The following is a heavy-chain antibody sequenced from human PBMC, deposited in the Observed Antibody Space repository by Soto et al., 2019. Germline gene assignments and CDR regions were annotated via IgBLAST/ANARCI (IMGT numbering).Heavy chain of an antibody. CDR1: GFTFGDYA. J-gene: IGHJ6*02. Sequence: PGGSLRLSCTASGFTFGDYAMSWFRQAPGKGLEWVGFIRSKAYGGTTEYAASVKGRFTISRDDSKSIAYLQMNSLKTEDTAVYYCTRESADPWVATIDYYYYGMDVWGQGTTVTVSS. CDR2: IRSKAYGGTT. V-gene: IGHV3-49*03. D-gene: IGHD5-12*01. CDR3: TRESADPWVATIDYYYYGMDV.